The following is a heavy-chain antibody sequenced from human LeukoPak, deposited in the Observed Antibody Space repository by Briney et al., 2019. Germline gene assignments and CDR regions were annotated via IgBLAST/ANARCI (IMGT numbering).Heavy chain of an antibody. CDR1: GFTVSSNY. V-gene: IGHV3-66*02. Sequence: GGSLRLSCAASGFTVSSNYMSWVRQAPGKGLEWVSVIYSGGSTYYADSVKGRFTISRDNSKNTLYLRMNSLSAEDTAVYYCAAVTTGYWGQGTLVTVSS. CDR2: IYSGGST. D-gene: IGHD4-17*01. J-gene: IGHJ4*02. CDR3: AAVTTGY.